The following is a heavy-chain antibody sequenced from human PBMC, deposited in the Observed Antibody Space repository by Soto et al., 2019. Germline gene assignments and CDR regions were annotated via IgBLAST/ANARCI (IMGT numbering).Heavy chain of an antibody. V-gene: IGHV3-21*01. CDR1: GFTFSSYS. Sequence: PGGSLRLSCAASGFTFSSYSMNWVRQAPGKGLEWVSSISSSSSYIYYADSVKGRFTISRDNAKNSLYLQMNSLRAEDTAVYYCARPLPSSSSQLDYWGQGTLVTVSS. CDR3: ARPLPSSSSQLDY. J-gene: IGHJ4*02. CDR2: ISSSSSYI. D-gene: IGHD6-6*01.